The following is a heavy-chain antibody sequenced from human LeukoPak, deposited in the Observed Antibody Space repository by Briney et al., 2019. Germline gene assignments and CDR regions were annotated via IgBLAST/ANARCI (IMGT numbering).Heavy chain of an antibody. D-gene: IGHD3-22*01. Sequence: ASVKVSCKVSGYTFTDFYTHWVRQAPGKGSEWMGLVDPEDGKTIYAEKFQGRITITADTSTDTVYMELSSLRSEDTAVYYCARAYYSDSGRVGGYAFDIWGQGTMVTVSS. CDR2: VDPEDGKT. J-gene: IGHJ3*02. V-gene: IGHV1-69-2*01. CDR3: ARAYYSDSGRVGGYAFDI. CDR1: GYTFTDFY.